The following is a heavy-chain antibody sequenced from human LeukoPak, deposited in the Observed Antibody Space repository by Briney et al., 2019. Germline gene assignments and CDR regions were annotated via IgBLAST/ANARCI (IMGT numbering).Heavy chain of an antibody. CDR1: GGSISSSSYY. Sequence: SETLSLTCTVSGGSISSSSYYWGWIRQPPGKGLEWIGSIYYSGSTYYNPSLKSRVTISVDTSKNQFSLKLSSVTAADTAVYYCARARGYAQRAYYDFWSGSVTAEAQFFNWFDPWGQGTLVTVSP. J-gene: IGHJ5*02. CDR3: ARARGYAQRAYYDFWSGSVTAEAQFFNWFDP. D-gene: IGHD3-3*01. CDR2: IYYSGST. V-gene: IGHV4-39*07.